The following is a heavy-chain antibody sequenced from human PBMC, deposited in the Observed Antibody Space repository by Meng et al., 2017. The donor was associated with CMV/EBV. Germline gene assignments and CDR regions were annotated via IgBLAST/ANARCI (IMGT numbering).Heavy chain of an antibody. CDR2: ISYDGSNK. D-gene: IGHD6-6*01. CDR3: ARDRRSRNIAARGPGY. V-gene: IGHV3-30-3*01. J-gene: IGHJ4*02. Sequence: GGSLRLSCAASGFTFSSYAMHWVRQAPGKGLEWVAVISYDGSNKYYADSVKGRFTISRDNSKNTLYLQMNSLRAEDTAVYYCARDRRSRNIAARGPGYWGQGTLVTVSS. CDR1: GFTFSSYA.